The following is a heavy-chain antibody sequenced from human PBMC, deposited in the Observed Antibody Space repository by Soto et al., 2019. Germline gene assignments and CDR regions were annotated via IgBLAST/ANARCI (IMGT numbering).Heavy chain of an antibody. CDR2: IYYSGST. V-gene: IGHV4-31*03. J-gene: IGHJ5*02. CDR3: ARDLTGQPLSRGFDP. D-gene: IGHD2-2*01. CDR1: GGSISSGGYY. Sequence: QVQLQESGPGLVKPSQTLSLTCTVSGGSISSGGYYWSWIRQHPGKGLEWIGYIYYSGSTYYNPSLKSRVTIPVDTSKNQFSLKLSSVTAADTAVYYCARDLTGQPLSRGFDPWGQGTLVTVSS.